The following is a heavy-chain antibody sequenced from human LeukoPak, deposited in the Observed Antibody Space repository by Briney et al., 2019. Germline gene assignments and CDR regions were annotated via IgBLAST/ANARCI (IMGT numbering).Heavy chain of an antibody. CDR1: GGSFSGYY. V-gene: IGHV4-34*01. CDR2: INHSGST. D-gene: IGHD6-19*01. J-gene: IGHJ4*02. Sequence: PSETLSPTCAVYGGSFSGYYWSWIRQPPGKGLEWIGEINHSGSTNYNPSLKSRVTISVDTSKNQFSLKLSSVTAADTAVYYCARDLGMAGIAPVDYWGQGTLVTVSS. CDR3: ARDLGMAGIAPVDY.